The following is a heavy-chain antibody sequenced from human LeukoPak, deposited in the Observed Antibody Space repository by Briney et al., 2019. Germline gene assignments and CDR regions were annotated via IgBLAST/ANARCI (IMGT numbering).Heavy chain of an antibody. CDR3: ARGLYDFWSGFENWFDP. J-gene: IGHJ5*02. D-gene: IGHD3-3*01. CDR1: GGTFSSYA. V-gene: IGHV1-69*13. Sequence: TVKVSCKASGGTFSSYAISWVRQAPGQGLEWMGGIIPIFGTANYAQKFQGRVTITADESTSTAYMELSSLRSEDTAVYYCARGLYDFWSGFENWFDPWGQGTLVTVSS. CDR2: IIPIFGTA.